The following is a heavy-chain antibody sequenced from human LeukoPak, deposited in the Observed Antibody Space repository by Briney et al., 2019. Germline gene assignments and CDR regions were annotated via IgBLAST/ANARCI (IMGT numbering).Heavy chain of an antibody. CDR3: VREASGGTKGVSGTFDI. V-gene: IGHV3-30*03. J-gene: IGHJ3*02. Sequence: SGGSLRLSCAASGFTFSSYGMHWVRQAPGKGLEWVAVISYDGSNKYYADSVKGRFTISRDNSKNTLYLQMNSLRAEDTAVYHCVREASGGTKGVSGTFDIWGQGTLVTVSS. CDR1: GFTFSSYG. D-gene: IGHD6-13*01. CDR2: ISYDGSNK.